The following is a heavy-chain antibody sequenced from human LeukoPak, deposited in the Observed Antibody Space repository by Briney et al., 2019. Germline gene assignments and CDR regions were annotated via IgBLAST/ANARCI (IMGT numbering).Heavy chain of an antibody. CDR3: ARDSPEMAAFDY. CDR1: GGTFSSYA. Sequence: ASVKVSCKASGGTFSSYAISWVRQAPGQGLEWMGGIIPIFGTANYAQKFQGRVTITADESTSTAYMELSSLRSEDTAVYYCARDSPEMAAFDYWGQGTLVTVSS. J-gene: IGHJ4*02. V-gene: IGHV1-69*13. D-gene: IGHD5-24*01. CDR2: IIPIFGTA.